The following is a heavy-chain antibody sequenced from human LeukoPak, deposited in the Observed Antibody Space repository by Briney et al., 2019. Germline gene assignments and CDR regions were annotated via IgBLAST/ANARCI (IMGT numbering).Heavy chain of an antibody. J-gene: IGHJ4*02. CDR2: IYYSGST. D-gene: IGHD6-13*01. CDR1: GGSISSGGYY. CDR3: ARTGIAAAHFDY. Sequence: PSETLSLTCTVSGGSISSGGYYWSWIRQPPGKGLEWIGYIYYSGSTYYNPSLKSRVTISVDTSKNQFSLKLSSVTAADTAVYYCARTGIAAAHFDYWGQGTLVTVSS. V-gene: IGHV4-31*03.